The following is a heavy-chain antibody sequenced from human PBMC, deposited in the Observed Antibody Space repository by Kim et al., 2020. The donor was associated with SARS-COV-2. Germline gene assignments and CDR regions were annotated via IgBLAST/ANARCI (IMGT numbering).Heavy chain of an antibody. Sequence: NPSLKSRVTISVDTSKNQFSLKLGSVTAADTAVYYCARFSYYDILTGYQNWGQGTLVTVSS. J-gene: IGHJ4*02. D-gene: IGHD3-9*01. CDR3: ARFSYYDILTGYQN. V-gene: IGHV4-34*01.